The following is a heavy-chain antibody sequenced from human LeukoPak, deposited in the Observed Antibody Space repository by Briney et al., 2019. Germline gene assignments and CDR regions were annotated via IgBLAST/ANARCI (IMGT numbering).Heavy chain of an antibody. V-gene: IGHV4-31*03. CDR2: IYYSGST. Sequence: PSETLSLTCTVSGGSISSGGYYWSWIRQHPGKGLEWIGYIYYSGSTYYNPSLKSRVTISVDTSKNQFSLKLSSVTAADTAVYYCARGLLYRSSGYYYYYGMDVWGQGTTVTVSS. J-gene: IGHJ6*02. CDR1: GGSISSGGYY. D-gene: IGHD2-8*01. CDR3: ARGLLYRSSGYYYYYGMDV.